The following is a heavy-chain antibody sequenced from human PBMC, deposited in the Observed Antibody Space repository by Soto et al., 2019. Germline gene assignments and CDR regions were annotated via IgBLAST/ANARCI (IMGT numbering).Heavy chain of an antibody. D-gene: IGHD6-19*01. CDR2: INHSGST. J-gene: IGHJ6*02. V-gene: IGHV4-34*01. CDR3: ARGRGGWYTYYYYYYGMDV. CDR1: GGSFSGYY. Sequence: PSETLSLTCAVYGGSFSGYYWSWIRQPPGKGLEWIGEINHSGSTNYNPSLKSRVTISVDTSKNQFSLKLSSVTAADTAVYYCARGRGGWYTYYYYYYGMDVWGQGTTVTVS.